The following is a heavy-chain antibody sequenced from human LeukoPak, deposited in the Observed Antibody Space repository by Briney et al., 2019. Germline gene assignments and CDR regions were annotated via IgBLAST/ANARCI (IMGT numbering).Heavy chain of an antibody. CDR3: VRGGGCSGSPMRYGTDV. J-gene: IGHJ6*02. D-gene: IGHD6-19*01. Sequence: GSLRLSCAGSGFTFDDYTMHWVRQAPGKGLEWVSLISWDGASTYYADSVKGQFTISRDNSKNSLYLQMNSLRAEDTAVYYCVRGGGCSGSPMRYGTDVWGQGTTVTVSS. CDR1: GFTFDDYT. CDR2: ISWDGAST. V-gene: IGHV3-43*01.